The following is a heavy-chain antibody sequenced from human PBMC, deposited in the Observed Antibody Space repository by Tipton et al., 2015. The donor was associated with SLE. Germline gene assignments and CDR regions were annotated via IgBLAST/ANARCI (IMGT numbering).Heavy chain of an antibody. CDR3: ARGDLVTGLPGDFFDD. D-gene: IGHD3-9*01. CDR1: GFIFSDYY. CDR2: SSSNGNTV. J-gene: IGHJ4*02. V-gene: IGHV3-11*04. Sequence: SLRLSCAASGFIFSDYYMNWIRQAPGKGLEWVSYSSSNGNTVYYADSVKGRFTISRDNAKNSLYLQMNSLRAEDTAVYYCARGDLVTGLPGDFFDDWGQGTLVTVSS.